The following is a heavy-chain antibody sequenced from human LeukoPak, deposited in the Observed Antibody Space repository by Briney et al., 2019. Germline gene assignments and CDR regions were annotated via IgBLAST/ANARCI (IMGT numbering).Heavy chain of an antibody. J-gene: IGHJ4*02. D-gene: IGHD2-21*01. CDR3: ASFYQAYYFDY. CDR2: VHYSGKT. V-gene: IGHV4-39*01. Sequence: SETLSLTCTVSGGSISTNNYWGWIRQPPGKGLDWIGSVHYSGKTYYNPSLSSRVTISIDTSKNQFSLNLRSVTAADTAVYYCASFYQAYYFDYWGQGTLVTVSS. CDR1: GGSISTNNY.